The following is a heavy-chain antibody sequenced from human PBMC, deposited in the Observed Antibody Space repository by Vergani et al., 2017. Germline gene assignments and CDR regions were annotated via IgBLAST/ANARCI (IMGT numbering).Heavy chain of an antibody. V-gene: IGHV3-48*03. J-gene: IGHJ6*03. Sequence: VQLVESGGGLVKPGGSLRLSCAASGFTFSNYEMNWVRQAPGKGLEWVSHISNSGSTIYYADSVKGRFTISRDNAKNSLSLQMNSLRAEDTAVYYCARGWCSSTSCYYYYYMDVWGKGTTVTVSS. CDR1: GFTFSNYE. CDR3: ARGWCSSTSCYYYYYMDV. CDR2: ISNSGSTI. D-gene: IGHD2-2*01.